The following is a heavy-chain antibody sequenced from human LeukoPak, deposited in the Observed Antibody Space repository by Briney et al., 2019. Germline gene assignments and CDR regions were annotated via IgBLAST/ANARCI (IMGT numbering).Heavy chain of an antibody. Sequence: PLETLSLTCAVYGGSFSGYYWSWIRQPPGKGLEWIGEINHSGSTNYNPSLKSRVTISVDTSKNQFSLKLSSVTAADAAVYYCARRGLRDIVVVVAATISSWFDPWGQGTLVTVSS. CDR1: GGSFSGYY. V-gene: IGHV4-34*01. J-gene: IGHJ5*02. CDR3: ARRGLRDIVVVVAATISSWFDP. CDR2: INHSGST. D-gene: IGHD2-15*01.